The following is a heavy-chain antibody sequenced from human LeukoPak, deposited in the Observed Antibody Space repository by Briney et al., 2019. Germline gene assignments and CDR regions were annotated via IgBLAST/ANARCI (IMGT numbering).Heavy chain of an antibody. CDR3: VNYGWGRPA. Sequence: GGSLRLSCAAPGFTSSGYWMTWVRQAPGKGLVWVSRIKSDGSDTTYADSVKGRFTISRDNAKNMLYLQMNSLRAEDTAVYYCVNYGWGRPAWGQGTLVTVSS. CDR1: GFTSSGYW. J-gene: IGHJ4*02. D-gene: IGHD3-10*01. V-gene: IGHV3-74*03. CDR2: IKSDGSDT.